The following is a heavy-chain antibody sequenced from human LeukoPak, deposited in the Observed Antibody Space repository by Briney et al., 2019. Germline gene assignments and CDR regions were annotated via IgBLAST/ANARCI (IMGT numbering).Heavy chain of an antibody. CDR3: ARHIRGQYYYGSGSYYYYYYYMDV. CDR1: GGSISSSSYY. D-gene: IGHD3-10*01. V-gene: IGHV4-39*01. CDR2: INHSGST. J-gene: IGHJ6*03. Sequence: SETLSLTCTVSGGSISSSSYYWSWIRQPPGKGLEWIGEINHSGSTNYNPSLKSRVTISVDTSKNQFSLKLSSVTAADTAVYYCARHIRGQYYYGSGSYYYYYYYMDVWGKGTTVTVSS.